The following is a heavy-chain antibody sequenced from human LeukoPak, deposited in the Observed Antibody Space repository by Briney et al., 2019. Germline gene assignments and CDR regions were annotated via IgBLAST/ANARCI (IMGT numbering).Heavy chain of an antibody. CDR1: GYTFTGFY. Sequence: GASVKVSCKASGYTFTGFYIHWVRQAPGQGLEWTGWVNPNSGDTNYAQKFQGRVTMTRDTSINTAYMGLSRLRSDDTAVFYCTRRTGGFSSSPYDYWGQGTLVTVSS. V-gene: IGHV1-2*02. D-gene: IGHD6-13*01. CDR3: TRRTGGFSSSPYDY. J-gene: IGHJ4*02. CDR2: VNPNSGDT.